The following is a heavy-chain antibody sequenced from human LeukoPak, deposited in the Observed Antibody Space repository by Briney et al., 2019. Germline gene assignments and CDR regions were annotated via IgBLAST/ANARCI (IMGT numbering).Heavy chain of an antibody. CDR2: ISGDGSTT. CDR3: AKDPVFSVGATSHFDY. J-gene: IGHJ4*02. V-gene: IGHV3-23*01. CDR1: GFPYSSYA. Sequence: GRSLRLSCVASGFPYSSYAMSWVRQAPGKGLECVSVISGDGSTTHYADFVKGRFTISRDNSKNTLYLQMNSLRAEDTAVYYCAKDPVFSVGATSHFDYWGQGTLVTVSS. D-gene: IGHD1-26*01.